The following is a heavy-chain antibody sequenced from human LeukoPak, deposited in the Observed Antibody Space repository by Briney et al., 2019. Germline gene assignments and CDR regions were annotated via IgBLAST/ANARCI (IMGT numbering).Heavy chain of an antibody. CDR2: FDPEDGET. CDR1: GYTXTELS. V-gene: IGHV1-24*01. Sequence: ASVKVSCKVSGYTXTELSMHRVRQAPGKGLEWMGGFDPEDGETIYAQKFQGRVTMTEDTSTDTAYMELSSLRSEDTAVYYCATSAYGDAGSWGQGTLVTVSS. D-gene: IGHD4-17*01. CDR3: ATSAYGDAGS. J-gene: IGHJ5*02.